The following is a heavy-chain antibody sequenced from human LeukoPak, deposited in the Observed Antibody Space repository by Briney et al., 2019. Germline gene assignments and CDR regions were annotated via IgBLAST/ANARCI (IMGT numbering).Heavy chain of an antibody. D-gene: IGHD3-9*01. CDR1: GFTFSTYG. CDR2: ISYDGSDK. CDR3: ARGGYDILTGYYNPYFDY. V-gene: IGHV3-30*03. Sequence: PGRSLRLSCAASGFTFSTYGIHWVRQAPGKGLEWVAVISYDGSDKYYADSVKGRFTISRDNSKNTLYLQMNSLRAEDTAVYYCARGGYDILTGYYNPYFDYWGQGTLVTVSS. J-gene: IGHJ4*02.